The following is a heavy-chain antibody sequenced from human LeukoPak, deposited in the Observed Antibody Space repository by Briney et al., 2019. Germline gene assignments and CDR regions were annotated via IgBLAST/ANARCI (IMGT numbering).Heavy chain of an antibody. Sequence: PSETLSLTCTVSGGSISSYYWSWIRQPPGKGLEWIGYIYYSGSTNYNPSLKSRVTISVDTSKNQFSLKLSSVTAADTAVYYCARGYYDFWGDSNWFDPWGQGTLVTVSS. V-gene: IGHV4-59*01. D-gene: IGHD3-3*01. J-gene: IGHJ5*02. CDR2: IYYSGST. CDR3: ARGYYDFWGDSNWFDP. CDR1: GGSISSYY.